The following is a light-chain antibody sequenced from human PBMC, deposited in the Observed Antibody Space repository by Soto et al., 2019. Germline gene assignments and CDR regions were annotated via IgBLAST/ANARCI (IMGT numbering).Light chain of an antibody. CDR1: QTISSW. J-gene: IGKJ5*01. CDR3: QQYKSYSPIT. Sequence: DIQMTQSPSTLSGSVGDRVTITCRASQTISSWLAWYQQKPGKAPKLLIYKASTLKSGVPSRFSGGGSGTEFTLTIASLQPDDFATYYCQQYKSYSPITFGQGTRLEIK. V-gene: IGKV1-5*03. CDR2: KAS.